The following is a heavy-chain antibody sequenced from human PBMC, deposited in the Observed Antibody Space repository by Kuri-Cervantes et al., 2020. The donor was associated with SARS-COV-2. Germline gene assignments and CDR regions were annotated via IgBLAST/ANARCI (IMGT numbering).Heavy chain of an antibody. CDR3: ARGWRATYYYYYMDV. Sequence: SVKVSCKASGGTFSSYAISWVRQAPGQGPEWMGGIIPIFGTPNYAQKFQGRVTITADESTSTAYMELSSLRSEDTAVYYCARGWRATYYYYYMDVWGKGTTVTVSS. V-gene: IGHV1-69*13. CDR2: IIPIFGTP. CDR1: GGTFSSYA. J-gene: IGHJ6*03. D-gene: IGHD6-13*01.